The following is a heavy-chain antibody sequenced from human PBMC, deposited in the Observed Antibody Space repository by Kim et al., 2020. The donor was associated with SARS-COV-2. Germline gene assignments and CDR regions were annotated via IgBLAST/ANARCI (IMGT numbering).Heavy chain of an antibody. V-gene: IGHV3-7*01. J-gene: IGHJ3*02. CDR2: DGRRI. D-gene: IGHD3-3*02. CDR3: AKTRALDI. Sequence: DGRRIYYADSVKGRFTISRDNAKKSLYLQMNSLRAEDTAVYYCAKTRALDIWGQGTMVTVSS.